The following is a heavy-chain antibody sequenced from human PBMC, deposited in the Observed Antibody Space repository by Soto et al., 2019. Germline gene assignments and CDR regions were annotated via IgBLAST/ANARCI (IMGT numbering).Heavy chain of an antibody. CDR1: GGSISSYY. J-gene: IGHJ5*02. Sequence: SETLSLTCTVSGGSISSYYWSWIRQPPGKGLEWIGYIYYSGSTNYNPSLKSRVTISVDTSKNQFSLKLSSVTAADTAVYYCAREVGWSGDFHNWFDPWGQGTLVTVSS. D-gene: IGHD3-3*01. V-gene: IGHV4-59*01. CDR2: IYYSGST. CDR3: AREVGWSGDFHNWFDP.